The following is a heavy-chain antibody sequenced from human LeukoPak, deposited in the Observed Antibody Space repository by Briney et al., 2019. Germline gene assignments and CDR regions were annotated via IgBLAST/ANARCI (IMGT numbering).Heavy chain of an antibody. J-gene: IGHJ4*02. CDR1: GFTFDTYT. V-gene: IGHV3-21*01. CDR3: ARSMRYSTTVTTYSRDDY. Sequence: GGSLRLSCAASGFTFDTYTMNWVRQAPGKGPEWVALISSSSNFKLHADSVKGRFTISRDNARNSLYLQMNSLRAEDTAVYYCARSMRYSTTVTTYSRDDYWGQGTLVTVSS. CDR2: ISSSSNFK. D-gene: IGHD4-17*01.